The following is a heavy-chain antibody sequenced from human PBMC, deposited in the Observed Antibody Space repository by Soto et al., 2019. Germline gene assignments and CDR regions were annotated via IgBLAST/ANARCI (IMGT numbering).Heavy chain of an antibody. J-gene: IGHJ5*02. CDR2: FYYSGST. Sequence: SETLSLTCTVSGGSISSSSYYWGWIRQPPGKGLEWFGSFYYSGSTYYNPSLKSRVTISVDTSKNQFSLKLSSVTAADTAVYYCASPKIAFYNWFDPWGQGTLVTVS. D-gene: IGHD3-3*02. V-gene: IGHV4-39*01. CDR3: ASPKIAFYNWFDP. CDR1: GGSISSSSYY.